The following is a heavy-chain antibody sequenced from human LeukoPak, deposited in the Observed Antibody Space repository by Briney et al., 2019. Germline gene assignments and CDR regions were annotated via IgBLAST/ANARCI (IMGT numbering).Heavy chain of an antibody. Sequence: ASVKVSCKASGYTFTDYFMHWVRQAPGQGLEWMGWINPNSGGTNYAQKFQGRVTMTRDTSISTAYMELSRLRSDDTAVYYCARGGYSNNWFDPWGQGTLVTVSS. V-gene: IGHV1-2*02. J-gene: IGHJ5*02. D-gene: IGHD6-13*01. CDR3: ARGGYSNNWFDP. CDR1: GYTFTDYF. CDR2: INPNSGGT.